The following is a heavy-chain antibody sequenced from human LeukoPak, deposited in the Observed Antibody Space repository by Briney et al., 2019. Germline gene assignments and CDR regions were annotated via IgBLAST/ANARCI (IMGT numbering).Heavy chain of an antibody. CDR3: ARVPTVTTYYYYYYMDV. CDR1: GGSISSSSYY. J-gene: IGHJ6*03. D-gene: IGHD4-17*01. CDR2: IYYSGST. Sequence: PSETLSLTCTVSGGSISSSSYYWGWIRQPPGKGLEWIGSIYYSGSTYYNPSLKSRVTISVDTSKNQFSLKLSSVTAADTAVYYCARVPTVTTYYYYYYMDVWGKGTTVTVSS. V-gene: IGHV4-39*07.